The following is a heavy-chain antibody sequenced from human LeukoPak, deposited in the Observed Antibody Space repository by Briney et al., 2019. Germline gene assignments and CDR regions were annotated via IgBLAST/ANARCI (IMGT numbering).Heavy chain of an antibody. V-gene: IGHV3-15*01. D-gene: IGHD3-10*01. CDR3: TTLVPMVRGVRMSD. CDR1: GFTFTNAW. J-gene: IGHJ4*02. CDR2: IKSRTDGGTT. Sequence: GGSLRLSCAASGFTFTNAWMSWVRQAPGKGLEWVGRIKSRTDGGTTDYAASVKGRLTISRDDSKNSLYLQMNSLKTEDTAVYYCTTLVPMVRGVRMSDWGQGTLVTVSS.